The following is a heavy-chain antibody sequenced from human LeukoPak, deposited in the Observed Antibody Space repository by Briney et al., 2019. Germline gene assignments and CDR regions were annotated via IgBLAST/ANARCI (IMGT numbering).Heavy chain of an antibody. J-gene: IGHJ4*02. Sequence: PSETLSLTCTVSGGSISSSSYYWGWIRQPPGKGLEWIGSIYYSGSTYYNPSLKSRVTISVDTSKNQFSLKLSSVTAADTAVYYCARDPRINGLDYWGQGTLVTVSS. CDR1: GGSISSSSYY. CDR2: IYYSGST. V-gene: IGHV4-39*07. CDR3: ARDPRINGLDY.